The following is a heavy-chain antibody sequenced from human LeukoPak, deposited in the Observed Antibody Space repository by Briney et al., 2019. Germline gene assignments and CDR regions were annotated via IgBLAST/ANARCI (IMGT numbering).Heavy chain of an antibody. CDR2: IWYDGSKK. J-gene: IGHJ4*02. Sequence: GRSLRLSCAASGFTFSSFGMHWVRQAPGKGLEWVAIIWYDGSKKYYADSLRGRFTISRDNSKNTLYLQMNSLRAEDTAVYYCASDYYGSGSYYNQFDYWGQGTLVTVSS. CDR3: ASDYYGSGSYYNQFDY. D-gene: IGHD3-10*01. CDR1: GFTFSSFG. V-gene: IGHV3-33*01.